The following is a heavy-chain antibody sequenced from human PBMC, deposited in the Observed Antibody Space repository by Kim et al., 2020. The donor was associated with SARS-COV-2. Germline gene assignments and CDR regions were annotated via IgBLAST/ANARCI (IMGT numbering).Heavy chain of an antibody. Sequence: SETLSLTCTVSGGSISSSSYYWGWVRQPPGEGLEWIGSISYSGNTYYNPSLKSRVTISVDTSKNQFSLKLSSVTAADTAVYYCARHETGIILLVAALGWFDPWGQGTLVTVSS. CDR3: ARHETGIILLVAALGWFDP. D-gene: IGHD2-15*01. J-gene: IGHJ5*02. CDR2: ISYSGNT. CDR1: GGSISSSSYY. V-gene: IGHV4-39*01.